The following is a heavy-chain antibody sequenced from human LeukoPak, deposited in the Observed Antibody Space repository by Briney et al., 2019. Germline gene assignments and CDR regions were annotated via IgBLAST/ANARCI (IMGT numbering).Heavy chain of an antibody. D-gene: IGHD3-10*01. CDR2: FSSSGSTI. CDR3: ARAITMLRGPTYYFDY. V-gene: IGHV3-48*02. J-gene: IGHJ4*02. Sequence: GGSLRLSCAASGFTFSSYSMNWVRQAPGKGLEWVSYFSSSGSTIYYADSVKGRFTISGDSAKNSLSLQMNSLRDEDTAMYYCARAITMLRGPTYYFDYWGQGILVTVSS. CDR1: GFTFSSYS.